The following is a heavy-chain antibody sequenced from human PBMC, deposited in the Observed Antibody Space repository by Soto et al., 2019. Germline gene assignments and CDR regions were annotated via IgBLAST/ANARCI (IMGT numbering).Heavy chain of an antibody. D-gene: IGHD2-2*01. CDR2: IYPGDSDT. CDR1: GYSFTSYW. V-gene: IGHV5-51*01. Sequence: GESLKISCKGSGYSFTSYWIGWVRQMPGKGLEWMGIIYPGDSDTRYSPSFQGQVNISADKSISTAYLQWSSLKASDTAMYYCARLAPELGYCSSTSCLHYYYYGMDVWGQGTTVTVSS. J-gene: IGHJ6*02. CDR3: ARLAPELGYCSSTSCLHYYYYGMDV.